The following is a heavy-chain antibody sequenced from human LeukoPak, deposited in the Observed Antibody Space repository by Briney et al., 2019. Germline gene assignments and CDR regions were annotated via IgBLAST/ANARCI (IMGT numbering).Heavy chain of an antibody. V-gene: IGHV3-23*01. D-gene: IGHD3-22*01. CDR3: AKGSGYYYGVDY. Sequence: GGSLRLSCAASGFTLSSYAMSWVRQAPGKGLEWVSAISGSGGSTCYADSVKGRFTISRDNSKNTLYLQMNSLRAEDTAVYYCAKGSGYYYGVDYWGQGTLVTVSS. J-gene: IGHJ4*02. CDR2: ISGSGGST. CDR1: GFTLSSYA.